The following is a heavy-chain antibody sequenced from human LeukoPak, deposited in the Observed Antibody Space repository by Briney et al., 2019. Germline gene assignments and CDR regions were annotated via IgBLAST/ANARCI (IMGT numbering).Heavy chain of an antibody. CDR1: GFTFSSYE. D-gene: IGHD1-26*01. V-gene: IGHV3-48*03. J-gene: IGHJ4*02. CDR2: ISSSGSTI. CDR3: AGGWDYFDY. Sequence: GGSLRLSCAASGFTFSSYEMNWVRQAPGKGLEWVSYISSSGSTICYADSVKGRFTISRDNAKNTLYLQMNSLRAEDTAVYYCAGGWDYFDYWGQGTLVTVSS.